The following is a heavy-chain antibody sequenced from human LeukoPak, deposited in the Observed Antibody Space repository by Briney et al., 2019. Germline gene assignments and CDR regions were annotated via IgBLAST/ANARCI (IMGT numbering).Heavy chain of an antibody. CDR2: IYYSGST. CDR3: ARHGPYSENYYYGMDV. J-gene: IGHJ6*02. Sequence: PSETLSLTCTVSGGSISSYYWSWIRQPPGKGLEWIGYIYYSGSTNYNPSLKSRVTISVDTSKNQFSLKLSSVTAADTAVYYCARHGPYSENYYYGMDVWGQGTTVTVSS. CDR1: GGSISSYY. D-gene: IGHD1-26*01. V-gene: IGHV4-59*08.